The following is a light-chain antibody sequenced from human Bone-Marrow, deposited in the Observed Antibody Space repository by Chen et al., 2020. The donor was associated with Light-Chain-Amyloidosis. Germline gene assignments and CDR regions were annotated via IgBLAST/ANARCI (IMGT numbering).Light chain of an antibody. V-gene: IGKV3-11*01. CDR1: QSVSSY. CDR3: QQRSNWPPGFT. CDR2: DAA. Sequence: EIVLTQSPATLSLSPGERATLSCRASQSVSSYLAWYQQKPGQAPRLLMYDAANRATGIPARFRGSGSGTDFTLTIRSLEPEDFAVYYCQQRSNWPPGFTFGPGTKVDIK. J-gene: IGKJ3*01.